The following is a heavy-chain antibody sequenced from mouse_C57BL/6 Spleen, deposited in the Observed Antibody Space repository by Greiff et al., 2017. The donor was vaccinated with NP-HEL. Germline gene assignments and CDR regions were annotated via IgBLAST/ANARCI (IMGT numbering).Heavy chain of an antibody. Sequence: VQLQQSGAELVMPGASVKLSCKASGYTFTSYWMHWVKQRPGQGLEWIGEIDPSDSYTNYNQKFKGKSTLTVDKSSSTAYMQLSSLTSEDSAVYNCARGRFYFDYWGQGTTLTVSS. CDR1: GYTFTSYW. CDR2: IDPSDSYT. V-gene: IGHV1-69*01. J-gene: IGHJ2*01. CDR3: ARGRFYFDY.